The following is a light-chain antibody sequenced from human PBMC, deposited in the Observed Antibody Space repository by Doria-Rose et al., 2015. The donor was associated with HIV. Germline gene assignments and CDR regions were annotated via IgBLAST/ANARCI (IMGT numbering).Light chain of an antibody. CDR1: SSNIGAGFD. Sequence: QSVVTQPPSVSGAPRQRVAISCTGSSSNIGAGFDVNWYQPFPGTAPKLLIHGNTNRTSVVPDRFSGSKSGTSASLAISGLRAEDEADYYCQSYDSRLSVYVFGTGTKVTVL. CDR3: QSYDSRLSVYV. CDR2: GNT. J-gene: IGLJ1*01. V-gene: IGLV1-40*01.